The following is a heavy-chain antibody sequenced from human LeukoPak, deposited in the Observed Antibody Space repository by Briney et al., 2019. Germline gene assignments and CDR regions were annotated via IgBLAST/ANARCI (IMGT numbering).Heavy chain of an antibody. Sequence: PGGSLRLSCAASGFTFSNAWMTWIRQPPGKGLEWIGYIYYSGNTNYNPSLESRVSISIDTSKNQFSLKLNSVTAADTAVYYCVRDGARQLWGQGTLVTVSS. CDR1: GFTFSNAW. CDR3: VRDGARQL. CDR2: IYYSGNT. V-gene: IGHV4-59*01. D-gene: IGHD1-1*01. J-gene: IGHJ4*02.